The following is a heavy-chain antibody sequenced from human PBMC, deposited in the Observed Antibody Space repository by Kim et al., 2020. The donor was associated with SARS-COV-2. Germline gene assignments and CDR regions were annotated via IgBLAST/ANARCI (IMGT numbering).Heavy chain of an antibody. D-gene: IGHD1-1*01. CDR3: ARHLHINNVTFYWYFDL. Sequence: GGSLRLSCAASGFTFRNSAMSWVRPAPWPCLSLFSGIFGLFSCTYYADSVKGRFTISRDNSQITLYLQMKNLRAEDTAVYYCARHLHINNVTFYWYFDLWGRGTLVTVSS. V-gene: IGHV3-23*01. CDR1: GFTFRNSA. CDR2: IFGLFSCT. J-gene: IGHJ2*01.